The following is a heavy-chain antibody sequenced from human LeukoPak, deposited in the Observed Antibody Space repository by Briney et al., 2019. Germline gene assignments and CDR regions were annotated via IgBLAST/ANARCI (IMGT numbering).Heavy chain of an antibody. V-gene: IGHV3-30*04. CDR2: ISYDGRNK. CDR1: GFTFSSYA. Sequence: GGSLRLSCAASGFTFSSYAMHWVRQAPGKGLEWVAVISYDGRNKYYAKSVKGRFTISRDNSKNTLYLQMNSLRAEDTAVYYCARVLGDDFWSGYLADVWGKGTTVTISS. CDR3: ARVLGDDFWSGYLADV. J-gene: IGHJ6*04. D-gene: IGHD3-3*01.